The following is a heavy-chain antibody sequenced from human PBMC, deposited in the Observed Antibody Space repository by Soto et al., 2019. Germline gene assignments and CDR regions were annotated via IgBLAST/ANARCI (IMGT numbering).Heavy chain of an antibody. D-gene: IGHD3-16*01. CDR2: INPKSGGT. Sequence: ASVKVSCKASGYTFTDYHMHWVRQAPGQGLEWLGWINPKSGGTDFAQNFQGRVTMTRETSISTVYMELSSLRSDDTAVYYCARGVLTYTYYDWLDPWGQGTMVTVYS. CDR3: ARGVLTYTYYDWLDP. CDR1: GYTFTDYH. J-gene: IGHJ5*02. V-gene: IGHV1-2*02.